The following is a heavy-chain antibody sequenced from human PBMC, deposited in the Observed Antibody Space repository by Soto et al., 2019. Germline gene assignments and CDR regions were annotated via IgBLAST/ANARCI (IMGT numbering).Heavy chain of an antibody. CDR2: IIPIFGTA. J-gene: IGHJ4*02. CDR3: GRGRRGQIVVFD. Sequence: SSVPVSCSSSGGTFSSTAISWGLQAPGQGHAWMGGIIPIFGTANYAQKFQGRVTMTRETSITTVYMELKNLSPDDTAVYYGGRGRRGQIVVFDWGQGTLVTV. V-gene: IGHV1-69*05. D-gene: IGHD3-22*01. CDR1: GGTFSSTA.